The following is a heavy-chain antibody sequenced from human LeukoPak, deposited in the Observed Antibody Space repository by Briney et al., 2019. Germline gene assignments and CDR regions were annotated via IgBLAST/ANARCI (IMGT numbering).Heavy chain of an antibody. CDR3: TARRQDGW. D-gene: IGHD2-15*01. CDR1: GFTFSDAW. CDR2: IKSKSDGGTI. V-gene: IGHV3-15*01. Sequence: PGGSLRLSCAGSGFTFSDAWMSWVRQAPGKGLEWVGRIKSKSDGGTIDYAAPVKGRLTISRDDSRNTLYLQMNSLKTEDTAVYYCTARRQDGWWGQGTLVTVS. J-gene: IGHJ4*02.